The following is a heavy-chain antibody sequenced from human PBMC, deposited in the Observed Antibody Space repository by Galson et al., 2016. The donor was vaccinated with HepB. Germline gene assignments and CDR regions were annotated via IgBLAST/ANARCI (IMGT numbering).Heavy chain of an antibody. CDR3: ARDLITIFGVVTYYYYGMDV. D-gene: IGHD3-3*01. J-gene: IGHJ6*04. CDR2: ISAYNGNT. CDR1: GYTFTSYA. Sequence: SCKTSGYTFTSYAMHWVRQAPGQGLEWMGWISAYNGNTNYAQKLQGRVTMTTDTSTSTAYMELRSLNSDDPAVYYCARDLITIFGVVTYYYYGMDVWVKGTTVTVSS. V-gene: IGHV1-18*01.